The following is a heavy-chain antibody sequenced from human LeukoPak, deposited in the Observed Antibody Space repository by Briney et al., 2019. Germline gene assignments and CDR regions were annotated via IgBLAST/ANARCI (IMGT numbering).Heavy chain of an antibody. CDR3: ARDSWELLPGAFDI. J-gene: IGHJ3*02. D-gene: IGHD3-10*01. V-gene: IGHV3-21*01. Sequence: GGSLRLSCAASGFTFSDYSMNWVRQAPGKGLEWVSSISSSSSYIYYADSLKGRFTISRDNAKNSLYLQMNSLRAEDTAVYYCARDSWELLPGAFDIWGQGTMVTVSS. CDR1: GFTFSDYS. CDR2: ISSSSSYI.